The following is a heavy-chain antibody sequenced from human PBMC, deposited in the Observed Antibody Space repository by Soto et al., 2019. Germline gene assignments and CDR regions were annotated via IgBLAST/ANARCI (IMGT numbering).Heavy chain of an antibody. CDR1: GFTFSSYA. Sequence: EVQLLESWGVLVQPGGSLRLSCAASGFTFSSYAMSLVRKAPGKVLEWFSAISGNAINTYYADNGKGRFTISRDNSKKTLYRRVNSLRAEDTAVYYGAKDPQGGYEAFELWGQGTMVTVSS. V-gene: IGHV3-23*01. CDR2: ISGNAINT. CDR3: AKDPQGGYEAFEL. J-gene: IGHJ3*01. D-gene: IGHD5-12*01.